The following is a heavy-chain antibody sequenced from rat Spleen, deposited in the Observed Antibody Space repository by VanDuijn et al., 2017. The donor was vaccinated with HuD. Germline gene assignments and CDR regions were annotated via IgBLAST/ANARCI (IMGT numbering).Heavy chain of an antibody. V-gene: IGHV2-45*01. CDR1: GFSLTSYN. Sequence: QVQLMESGPGLVQPSETLSLTCTVSGFSLTSYNVHWVRQAPGKGLAWMGIIWTGGSTDYNSALKSRLSISRDTSKNQVFLEMNSLQSEDTTTYYCARAPIAAIKGAYFDYWGQGVLVTVSS. CDR3: ARAPIAAIKGAYFDY. CDR2: IWTGGST. D-gene: IGHD1-2*01. J-gene: IGHJ2*01.